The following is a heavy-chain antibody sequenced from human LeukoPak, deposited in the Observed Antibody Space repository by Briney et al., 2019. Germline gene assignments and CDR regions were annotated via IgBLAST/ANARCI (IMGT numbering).Heavy chain of an antibody. D-gene: IGHD6-13*01. V-gene: IGHV4-59*08. J-gene: IGHJ5*02. Sequence: PSETLSLTCTVSGDSISSFYWSWIRQPPGKGLEWIGYIYYSGSTNYNPSLKSRVTISVDTSKNHFSLKLTSVTAADTAIYYCARHEGNSWYWFDPWGQGTLVTVSS. CDR3: ARHEGNSWYWFDP. CDR1: GDSISSFY. CDR2: IYYSGST.